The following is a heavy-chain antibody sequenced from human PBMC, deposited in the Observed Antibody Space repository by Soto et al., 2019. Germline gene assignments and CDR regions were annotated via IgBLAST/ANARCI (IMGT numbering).Heavy chain of an antibody. D-gene: IGHD3-10*01. CDR3: ATTGMGITLYYYYHGMDV. CDR1: GFTVSTHY. CDR2: MFYGGST. Sequence: EVQLVESGGGLVQPGGSLRLSCAASGFTVSTHYITWVRQAPGKGLEWVSVMFYGGSTYYADSVKGRFTISRDDSENNLYLQMNSLRAEDTAVYYCATTGMGITLYYYYHGMDVWGQGTTVTVSS. V-gene: IGHV3-66*01. J-gene: IGHJ6*02.